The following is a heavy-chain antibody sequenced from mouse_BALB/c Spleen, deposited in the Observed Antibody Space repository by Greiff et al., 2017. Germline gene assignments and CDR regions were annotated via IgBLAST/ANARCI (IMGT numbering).Heavy chain of an antibody. CDR1: GFTFSSYT. CDR3: TRDPLYYYGSSYEYFDV. D-gene: IGHD1-1*01. Sequence: EVQRVESGGGLVKPGGSLKLSCAASGFTFSSYTMSWVRQTPEKRLEWVATISSGGSYTYYPDSVKGRFTISRDNAKNTLYLQMSSLKSEDTAMYYCTRDPLYYYGSSYEYFDVWGAGTTVTVSS. CDR2: ISSGGSYT. V-gene: IGHV5-6-4*01. J-gene: IGHJ1*01.